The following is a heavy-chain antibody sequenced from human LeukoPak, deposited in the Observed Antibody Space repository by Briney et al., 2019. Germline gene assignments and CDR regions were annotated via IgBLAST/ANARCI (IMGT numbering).Heavy chain of an antibody. CDR1: GFTVSSNY. CDR2: IYSGGST. V-gene: IGHV3-53*04. D-gene: IGHD6-19*01. J-gene: IGHJ6*02. Sequence: GGSLRLSCAASGFTVSSNYMSWVRQAPGKGLEWVSVIYSGGSTYYADSVKGQFTISRHNSKNTLYLQMNSLRAEDTAVYYCARDPGIAVAGTRPRYYYYYGMDVWGQGTTVTVSS. CDR3: ARDPGIAVAGTRPRYYYYYGMDV.